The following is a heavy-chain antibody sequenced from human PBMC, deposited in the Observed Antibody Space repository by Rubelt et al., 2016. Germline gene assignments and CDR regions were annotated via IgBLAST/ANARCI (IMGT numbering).Heavy chain of an antibody. D-gene: IGHD1-26*01. CDR3: AREAYSGRYPLIDY. CDR2: ISAYNGNT. CDR1: GYTFTTYG. V-gene: IGHV1-18*01. J-gene: IGHJ4*02. Sequence: QVQLVQSGAEVKKPGASVKVSCKASGYTFTTYGINWVRQAPGQGLEWMGWISAYNGNTDHAPKRQGRVPMTTDTSTSTADMGLRGLRSDDTAVYYCAREAYSGRYPLIDYWGQGTLVTVSS.